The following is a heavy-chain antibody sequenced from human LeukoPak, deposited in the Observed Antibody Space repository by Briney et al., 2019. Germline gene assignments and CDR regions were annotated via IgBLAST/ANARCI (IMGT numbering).Heavy chain of an antibody. CDR2: VSGSGGST. Sequence: GGSLRLSCAASGFTFSSYAMSLVRQAPGKGLEWVSAVSGSGGSTYYADSVKGRFTISRDNSKNTLYLQMNRLRAEDTAVYYCAKDGEWEPERGAFDIWGQGTMVTVSS. CDR3: AKDGEWEPERGAFDI. D-gene: IGHD1-26*01. V-gene: IGHV3-23*01. CDR1: GFTFSSYA. J-gene: IGHJ3*02.